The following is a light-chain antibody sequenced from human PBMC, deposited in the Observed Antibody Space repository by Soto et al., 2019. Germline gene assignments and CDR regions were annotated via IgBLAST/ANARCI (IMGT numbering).Light chain of an antibody. CDR2: AAS. V-gene: IGKV1-17*01. J-gene: IGKJ1*01. Sequence: DIQMTQSPSSLSASVGDRVTITCRASQALRNDLAWYQQKPGKAPKRLIYAASSLQSGVPSRFSGSGFRTEFTLTISSLQPEDFATYYCLQHKSYPPTFGQGTKVEIK. CDR1: QALRND. CDR3: LQHKSYPPT.